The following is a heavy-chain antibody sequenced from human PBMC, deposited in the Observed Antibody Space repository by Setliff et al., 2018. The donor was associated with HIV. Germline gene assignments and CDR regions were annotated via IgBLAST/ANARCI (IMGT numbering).Heavy chain of an antibody. Sequence: SVKVSCKASGGTFSLYAINWVRQAPGQGLEWMGGIIPIFNTANYAQKFQGRVTITADGSTSTAYMELSSLRFEDTATYYCASEQATGYEKVWFSWIEPWGQGTLVTVSS. J-gene: IGHJ5*02. CDR2: IIPIFNTA. V-gene: IGHV1-69*13. CDR3: ASEQATGYEKVWFSWIEP. CDR1: GGTFSLYA. D-gene: IGHD5-12*01.